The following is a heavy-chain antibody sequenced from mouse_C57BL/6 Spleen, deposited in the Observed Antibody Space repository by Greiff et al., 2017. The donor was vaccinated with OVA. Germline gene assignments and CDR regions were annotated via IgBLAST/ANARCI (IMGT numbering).Heavy chain of an antibody. CDR3: ARYSKGAMDY. CDR1: GFTFTDYY. J-gene: IGHJ4*01. Sequence: EVQRVESGGGLVQPGGSLSLSCAASGFTFTDYYMSWVRQPPGKALEWLGFIRNKANGYTTEYSASVKGRFTISRDNSQSILYLQMNALRAEDSATYYCARYSKGAMDYWGQGTSVTVSS. CDR2: IRNKANGYTT. V-gene: IGHV7-3*01.